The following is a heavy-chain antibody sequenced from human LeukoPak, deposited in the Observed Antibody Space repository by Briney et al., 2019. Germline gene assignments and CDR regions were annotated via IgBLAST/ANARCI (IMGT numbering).Heavy chain of an antibody. J-gene: IGHJ4*02. CDR1: GFTFSDYY. V-gene: IGHV3-11*04. CDR3: AKDARRTFGLSSGLYRGSYYFDY. D-gene: IGHD6-19*01. CDR2: ISSSGSTI. Sequence: GGSLRLSCAASGFTFSDYYMSCIRQAPGKGLEWVSYISSSGSTIYYADSVKGRFTISRDNAKNSLFLQMNSLRPEDTAVYYCAKDARRTFGLSSGLYRGSYYFDYWGQGTLVTVSS.